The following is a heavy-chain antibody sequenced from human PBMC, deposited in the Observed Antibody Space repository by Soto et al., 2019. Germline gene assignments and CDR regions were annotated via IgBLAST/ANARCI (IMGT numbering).Heavy chain of an antibody. CDR1: GGSISSRTFW. CDR3: ARHPRDDYNYGGSGIFDY. D-gene: IGHD4-4*01. J-gene: IGHJ4*02. V-gene: IGHV4-39*01. CDR2: MYYSGSS. Sequence: QLQLQESGPGLVKPSETLSLTCSVSGGSISSRTFWWAWIRQPPGKGLEWIGDMYYSGSSYSSPSLKSRATPSVDTSKNQLSLKLNSVPAADTAVYYCARHPRDDYNYGGSGIFDYWGQGTLVTVAS.